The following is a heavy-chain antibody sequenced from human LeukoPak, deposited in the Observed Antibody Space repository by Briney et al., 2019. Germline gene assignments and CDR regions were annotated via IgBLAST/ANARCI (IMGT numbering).Heavy chain of an antibody. J-gene: IGHJ4*02. D-gene: IGHD1-14*01. V-gene: IGHV3-74*01. CDR1: GLTFSSYW. CDR3: ARSNQADDY. Sequence: GGSLRLSCAASGLTFSSYWMHWVRHVPGKGLVWVARINPGGSSITYADSVKGRFTISRDNAKNTLYLQMDSLIAEDTGVYYCARSNQADDYWGQGTLVTVSS. CDR2: INPGGSSI.